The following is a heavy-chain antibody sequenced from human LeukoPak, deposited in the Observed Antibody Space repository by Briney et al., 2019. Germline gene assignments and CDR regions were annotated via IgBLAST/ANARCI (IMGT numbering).Heavy chain of an antibody. J-gene: IGHJ4*02. D-gene: IGHD3-16*01. V-gene: IGHV4-39*07. Sequence: SETLSLTCSVSGVSLSSSSYYWAWIRQPPGKGLEWIANVYFSGSSYYSRSLKSRVTISIDTSKNQFSLTLNSVTAADTAVYYCARGEGPRLPTIIDYWGQGTLVTVSS. CDR3: ARGEGPRLPTIIDY. CDR2: VYFSGSS. CDR1: GVSLSSSSYY.